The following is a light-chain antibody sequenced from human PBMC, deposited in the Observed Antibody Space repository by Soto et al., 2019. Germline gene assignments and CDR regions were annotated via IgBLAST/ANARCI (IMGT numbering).Light chain of an antibody. J-gene: IGKJ4*01. CDR3: QQYNVWPLT. V-gene: IGKV3-15*01. Sequence: EIVMTQSPVTLSVSPGDRATLSCRASQSVNSNLAWYQHTPGQTPKLLIYVASTRATGIPARFSGSGSGTEFTLTISSLQSEDFAVYYCQQYNVWPLTFGGGTKVEFK. CDR2: VAS. CDR1: QSVNSN.